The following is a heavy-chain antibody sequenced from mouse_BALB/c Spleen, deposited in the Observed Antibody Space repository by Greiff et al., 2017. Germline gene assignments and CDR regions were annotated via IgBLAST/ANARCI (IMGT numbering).Heavy chain of an antibody. CDR2: ISSGGSYT. Sequence: EVKLVESGGGLVKPGGSLKLSCAASGFTFSSYAMSWVRQTPEKRLEWVATISSGGSYTYYPDSVKGRFTISRDNAKNTLYLQMSSLRSEDTAMYYCARYGNYAMDYWGQGTSVTVSS. D-gene: IGHD2-1*01. CDR1: GFTFSSYA. CDR3: ARYGNYAMDY. J-gene: IGHJ4*01. V-gene: IGHV5-9-3*01.